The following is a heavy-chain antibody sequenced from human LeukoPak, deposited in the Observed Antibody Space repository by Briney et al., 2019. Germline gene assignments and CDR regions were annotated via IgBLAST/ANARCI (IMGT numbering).Heavy chain of an antibody. J-gene: IGHJ3*02. V-gene: IGHV3-7*01. CDR2: IKQDGSEK. CDR1: GFTFSSYW. CDR3: ARTGTYYYDSSAERAFDI. Sequence: SGGSLRLSCAASGFTFSSYWMSWVRQAPGKGLEWVANIKQDGSEKYYVDSVKGRFTISRDNAKNSLYLQMNSLRAEDTAVYYCARTGTYYYDSSAERAFDIWGQGTMVTVSS. D-gene: IGHD3-22*01.